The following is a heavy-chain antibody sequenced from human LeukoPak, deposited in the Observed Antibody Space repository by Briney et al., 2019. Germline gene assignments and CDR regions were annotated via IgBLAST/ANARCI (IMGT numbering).Heavy chain of an antibody. CDR3: ARASTTTFGVIIIPVGSPPHYMDV. CDR2: LNPDSGDA. V-gene: IGHV1-2*02. J-gene: IGHJ6*03. D-gene: IGHD3-3*01. Sequence: GASVKVSYKASGYPFTPYYIHLVRQAPGRGLECMGWLNPDSGDANYALKFQGGVTMTRDTSISTAYMELNRLTSDDTAVYYCARASTTTFGVIIIPVGSPPHYMDVWGKGTTVTVSS. CDR1: GYPFTPYY.